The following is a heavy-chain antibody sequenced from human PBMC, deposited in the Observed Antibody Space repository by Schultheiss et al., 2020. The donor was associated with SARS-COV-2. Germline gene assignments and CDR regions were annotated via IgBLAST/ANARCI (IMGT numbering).Heavy chain of an antibody. J-gene: IGHJ4*02. CDR2: IYYSGST. CDR1: GGSFSGYY. D-gene: IGHD3-10*01. Sequence: SETLSLTCAVYGGSFSGYYWSWIRQHPGKGLEWIGSIYYSGSTYYNPSLKSRVTISVDKSKNQFSLKLSSVTAADTAVYYCARAGRSGSGSYYRTPFFDYLGQGTLVTVSS. CDR3: ARAGRSGSGSYYRTPFFDY. V-gene: IGHV4-34*01.